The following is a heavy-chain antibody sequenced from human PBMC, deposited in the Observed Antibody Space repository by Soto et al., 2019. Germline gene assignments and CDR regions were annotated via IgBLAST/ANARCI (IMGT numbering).Heavy chain of an antibody. CDR3: ARRLGPGTRGAFDY. Sequence: QVQLVQSGAEVKKPGSSVKVSCKASGGTFSSYAISWVRQAPGQGPEWMGGIIPIFGTANYAQKFQGRVTITADESTSTGYMELSSLRSEDTAVYYCARRLGPGTRGAFDYWGQGTLVTVSS. V-gene: IGHV1-69*01. CDR2: IIPIFGTA. CDR1: GGTFSSYA. J-gene: IGHJ4*02. D-gene: IGHD1-7*01.